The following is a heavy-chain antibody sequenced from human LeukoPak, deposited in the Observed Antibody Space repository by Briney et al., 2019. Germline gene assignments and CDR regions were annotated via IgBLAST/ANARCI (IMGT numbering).Heavy chain of an antibody. D-gene: IGHD3-22*01. CDR2: VSGSGGST. CDR3: AKDRGYYYDSSGYYGDY. J-gene: IGHJ4*02. CDR1: GFTFSSYA. Sequence: GGSLRLSCAASGFTFSSYAMSWVRQAPGKGLEWASAVSGSGGSTYYADSVKGRFTISRDNSKNTLYLQMNSLRAEDTAVYYCAKDRGYYYDSSGYYGDYWGQGTLVTVSS. V-gene: IGHV3-23*01.